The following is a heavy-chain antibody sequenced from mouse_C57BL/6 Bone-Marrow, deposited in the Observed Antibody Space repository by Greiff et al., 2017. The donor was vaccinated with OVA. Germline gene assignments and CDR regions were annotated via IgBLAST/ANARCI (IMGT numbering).Heavy chain of an antibody. CDR1: GYTFTNYW. Sequence: VQLQQSGAELVRPGTSVKMSCKASGYTFTNYWIGWAKQRPGHGLEWIGDIYPGGGYTNYNEKFKGKATLTADKSSSTAYMQFSSLTSEDSAIYYGARASNYYGSHWYFDVWGTGTTVTVSS. D-gene: IGHD1-1*01. J-gene: IGHJ1*03. CDR3: ARASNYYGSHWYFDV. V-gene: IGHV1-63*01. CDR2: IYPGGGYT.